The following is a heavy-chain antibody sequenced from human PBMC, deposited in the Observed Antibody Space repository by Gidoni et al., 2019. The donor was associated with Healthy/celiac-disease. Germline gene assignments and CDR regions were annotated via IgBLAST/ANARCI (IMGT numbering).Heavy chain of an antibody. CDR2: ISYDGSNK. V-gene: IGHV3-30*01. CDR1: GFTFSSYA. Sequence: QVQLVESGGGVVQPGRSLRLSCAASGFTFSSYAMHWVRQAPGKGLEWVAVISYDGSNKYYADSVKGRFTISRDNSKNTLYLQMNSLRAEDTAVYYCARDYSSPFRGSGYPDAFDIWGQGTMVTVSS. J-gene: IGHJ3*02. D-gene: IGHD3-22*01. CDR3: ARDYSSPFRGSGYPDAFDI.